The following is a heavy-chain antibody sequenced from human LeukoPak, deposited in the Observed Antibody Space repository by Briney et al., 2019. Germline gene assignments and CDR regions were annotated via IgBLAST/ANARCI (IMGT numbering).Heavy chain of an antibody. Sequence: SETLSLSCTVSGGSISSSSYYWGWIRQPPGKGLEWIGSIYYSGSTYYNPSLKSRVTISVDTSKNQFSLKLSSVTAADTAVYYCARGRLRSSSWYRGRYYFDYWGQGTLVTVSS. CDR3: ARGRLRSSSWYRGRYYFDY. CDR1: GGSISSSSYY. CDR2: IYYSGST. D-gene: IGHD6-13*01. J-gene: IGHJ4*02. V-gene: IGHV4-39*07.